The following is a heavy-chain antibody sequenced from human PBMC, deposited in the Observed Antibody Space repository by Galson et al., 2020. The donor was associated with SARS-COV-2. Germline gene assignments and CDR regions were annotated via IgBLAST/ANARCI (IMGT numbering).Heavy chain of an antibody. CDR3: ARGDYVWGSYRSPFDY. CDR1: GFAFSSYG. Sequence: GGSLRLSCAASGFAFSSYGLHWVRQAPGKGLEWVAAISYDGSTKYYADSVKGRFTISRDNSKNTLFLQVNSLRPEDTALYYCARGDYVWGSYRSPFDYWGQGTLVTVSS. J-gene: IGHJ4*02. V-gene: IGHV3-30*04. CDR2: ISYDGSTK. D-gene: IGHD3-16*02.